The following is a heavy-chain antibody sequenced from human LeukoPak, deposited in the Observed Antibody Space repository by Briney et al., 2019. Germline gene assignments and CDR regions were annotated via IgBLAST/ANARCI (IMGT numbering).Heavy chain of an antibody. Sequence: RPGGSLRLSCAASGFTFSSYSMNWVRQAPGKGLEWVSSISSSSSYIYYADSVKGRFTIYRDNAKNSLYLQMNSLRAEDTAVYYCARAGESSGYYNPPFDLWGRGTLVTVSS. V-gene: IGHV3-21*01. CDR1: GFTFSSYS. J-gene: IGHJ2*01. D-gene: IGHD3-22*01. CDR3: ARAGESSGYYNPPFDL. CDR2: ISSSSSYI.